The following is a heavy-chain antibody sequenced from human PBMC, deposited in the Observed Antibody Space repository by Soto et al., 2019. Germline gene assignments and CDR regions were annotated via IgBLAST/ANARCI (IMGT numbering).Heavy chain of an antibody. D-gene: IGHD6-19*01. Sequence: GGSLRLSCATSGFTFSDYGMHWVRQTPGKGLEWVAVIWYDGNRKYYADSVKGRFTIARDDSQNTLYLQMNSLRAEDTAVYYCARDLYSSTFDYWGQGTLVTVSS. CDR3: ARDLYSSTFDY. J-gene: IGHJ4*02. CDR1: GFTFSDYG. CDR2: IWYDGNRK. V-gene: IGHV3-33*01.